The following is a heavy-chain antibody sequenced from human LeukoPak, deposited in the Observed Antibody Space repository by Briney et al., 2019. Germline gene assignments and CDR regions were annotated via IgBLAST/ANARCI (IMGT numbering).Heavy chain of an antibody. CDR1: GFTFSSYA. Sequence: GGSLRLSCAASGFTFSSYAMSWVRQAPGKGLEWVSAISGSGGSTYYADSVKGRFTISRDNSKNTLYLQMNSLRAEDTAVYYCAKDVLLWFGELLGDAFDIWGQGTMVTVSS. D-gene: IGHD3-10*01. J-gene: IGHJ3*02. V-gene: IGHV3-23*01. CDR3: AKDVLLWFGELLGDAFDI. CDR2: ISGSGGST.